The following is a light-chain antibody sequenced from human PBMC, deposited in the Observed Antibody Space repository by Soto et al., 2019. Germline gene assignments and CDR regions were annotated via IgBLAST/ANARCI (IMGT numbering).Light chain of an antibody. J-gene: IGKJ2*01. CDR2: ATS. CDR1: RSFASSY. CDR3: QHYDSSPPYT. V-gene: IGKV3-20*01. Sequence: EIVLTQSPVTLSLSPGETATLSSRASRSFASSYLGRYQQKPGQAPRLLISATSTRATGIPDRFSGSGSATDFTLTISRLEPEDSAVYYCQHYDSSPPYTFGQGTKLEIK.